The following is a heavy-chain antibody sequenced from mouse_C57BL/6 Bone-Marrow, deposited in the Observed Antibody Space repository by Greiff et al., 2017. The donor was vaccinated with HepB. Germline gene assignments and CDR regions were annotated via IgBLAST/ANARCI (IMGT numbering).Heavy chain of an antibody. V-gene: IGHV3-1*01. CDR3: ARGDFTTVVATNGYFDV. Sequence: EVKLVESGPGMVKPSQSLSLTCTVTGYSITSGYDWHWIRHFPGNKLEWMGYISYSGSTNYNPSLKSRISITHDTSKNHFFLKLNSVTTEDTATYYCARGDFTTVVATNGYFDVWGTGTTVTVSS. D-gene: IGHD1-1*01. CDR1: GYSITSGYD. J-gene: IGHJ1*03. CDR2: ISYSGST.